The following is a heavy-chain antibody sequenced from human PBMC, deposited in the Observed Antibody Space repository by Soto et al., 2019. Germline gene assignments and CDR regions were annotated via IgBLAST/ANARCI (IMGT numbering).Heavy chain of an antibody. J-gene: IGHJ6*02. V-gene: IGHV4-59*01. CDR3: ASSNIAATGFYYYGMDV. D-gene: IGHD6-13*01. CDR2: IYYSGST. Sequence: SETLSLTCTVSGGSISSYYWSWIRQPPGKGLEWIGYIYYSGSTNYNPSLKSRVTISVDTSKNQFSLKLSSVTAADTAVYYCASSNIAATGFYYYGMDVWGRGTTVTVSS. CDR1: GGSISSYY.